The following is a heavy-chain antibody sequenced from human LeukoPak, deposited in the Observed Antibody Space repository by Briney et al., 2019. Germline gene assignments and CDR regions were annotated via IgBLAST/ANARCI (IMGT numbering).Heavy chain of an antibody. V-gene: IGHV4-34*01. CDR1: GGSFSGYY. D-gene: IGHD3-3*01. CDR3: ARGRPGRITIFGVVITPQYYFHY. J-gene: IGHJ4*02. Sequence: SETLSLTCAVYGGSFSGYYWSWIRQPPGKGLEWIGEINHSGSTNYNPSLKSRVTISVDTSKNQFSLKLSSVTAADTAVYYCARGRPGRITIFGVVITPQYYFHYWGQGTLVTVSS. CDR2: INHSGST.